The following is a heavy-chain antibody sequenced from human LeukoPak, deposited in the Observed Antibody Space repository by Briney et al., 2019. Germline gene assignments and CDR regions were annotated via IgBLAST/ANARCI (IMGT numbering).Heavy chain of an antibody. CDR3: ARPRSYWGGVDAFDL. D-gene: IGHD1-26*01. CDR1: GFTFSSYT. V-gene: IGHV3-48*01. CDR2: IRSSTSTI. J-gene: IGHJ3*01. Sequence: GGSLRLSCAASGFTFSSYTMNWVRQAPGKGLEWVSSIRSSTSTIYYADSVKGRFTISRDNAKNSLYLQMDRLRVEDTAVYYCARPRSYWGGVDAFDLWGQGTMVTVSS.